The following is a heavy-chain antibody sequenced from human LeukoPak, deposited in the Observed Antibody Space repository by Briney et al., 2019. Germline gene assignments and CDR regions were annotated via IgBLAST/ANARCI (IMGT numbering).Heavy chain of an antibody. V-gene: IGHV3-23*01. J-gene: IGHJ4*02. CDR3: APRRGYFDY. D-gene: IGHD5-12*01. CDR1: GFTFSSYA. Sequence: GGSLRLSCAASGFTFSSYAMSWVRQAPGKGLEWVSAISGSGGSTYYADSVKGRFTISRDNAKNSLYLQMNSLRAEDTAVYYCAPRRGYFDYWGQGTLVTVSS. CDR2: ISGSGGST.